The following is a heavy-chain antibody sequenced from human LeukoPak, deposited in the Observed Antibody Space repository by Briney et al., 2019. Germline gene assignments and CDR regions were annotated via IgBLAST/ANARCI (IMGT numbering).Heavy chain of an antibody. D-gene: IGHD3-3*01. CDR3: ASGIDEWLMRY. CDR2: IIPMMETA. V-gene: IGHV1-69*05. CDR1: GYTFTGYY. Sequence: SVKVSCKASGYTFTGYYMHWVRKAPGQGLEWMGGIIPMMETADYAERFKDRVAITTDESTSTAYMELSSLRSEDTAVYYCASGIDEWLMRYWGQGTLVTVSS. J-gene: IGHJ4*02.